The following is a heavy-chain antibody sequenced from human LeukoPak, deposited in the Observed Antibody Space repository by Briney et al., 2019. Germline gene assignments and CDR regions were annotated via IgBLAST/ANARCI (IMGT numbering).Heavy chain of an antibody. V-gene: IGHV3-23*01. CDR1: GFTFSSHA. CDR3: AKDAGEGSGWYYFDY. J-gene: IGHJ4*02. CDR2: VSTSGATT. Sequence: GGSLRLSCAASGFTFSSHAMNWVRQAPGKGLEWVSTVSTSGATTYYADSVRGRFTISRDNFKNTVYLQMNSLRAEDTAVYYCAKDAGEGSGWYYFDYRGQGTLVTVSS. D-gene: IGHD6-13*01.